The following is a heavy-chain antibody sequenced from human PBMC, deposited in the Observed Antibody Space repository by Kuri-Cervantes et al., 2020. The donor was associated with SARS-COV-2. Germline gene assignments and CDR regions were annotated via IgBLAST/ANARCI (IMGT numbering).Heavy chain of an antibody. CDR3: ARALPWDLRGNDAFDT. D-gene: IGHD1-26*01. CDR2: INDSGST. CDR1: GGSFSGYY. J-gene: IGHJ3*02. Sequence: SETLSLTCAVYGGSFSGYYWSWIRQPPGKGLEWIGEINDSGSTNYNPSLKSRVTISVDTSKNQFSLKLSSVTAADTAVYYCARALPWDLRGNDAFDTWGQGTIVTVSS. V-gene: IGHV4-34*01.